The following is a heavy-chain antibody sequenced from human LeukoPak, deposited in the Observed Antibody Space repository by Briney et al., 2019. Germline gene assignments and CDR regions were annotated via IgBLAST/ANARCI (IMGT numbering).Heavy chain of an antibody. CDR1: GYTFTGYY. J-gene: IGHJ5*02. D-gene: IGHD3-22*01. CDR3: ARDRDYYDSSGYLS. Sequence: GASVKVSCKASGYTFTGYYMHWVRQAPGQGLEWMGWINPNSGGTNYAQKFQGRVTMTRDTSISTAYMELSRLRSDDTAVYYCARDRDYYDSSGYLSWGQGTLVTVSS. V-gene: IGHV1-2*02. CDR2: INPNSGGT.